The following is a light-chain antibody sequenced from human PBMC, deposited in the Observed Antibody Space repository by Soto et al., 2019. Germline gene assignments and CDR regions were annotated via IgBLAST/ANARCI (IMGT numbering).Light chain of an antibody. J-gene: IGKJ1*01. Sequence: EIVMTQSPATLSVSPGERATLSCRASQSVSSNLAWYQQKPGQAPRLLIYGASFRATGMPARFSGSGFRTEFTLTISSLQSEDFAVYYCQQYNSWPRTFGQGTKVDIK. CDR2: GAS. CDR1: QSVSSN. V-gene: IGKV3-15*01. CDR3: QQYNSWPRT.